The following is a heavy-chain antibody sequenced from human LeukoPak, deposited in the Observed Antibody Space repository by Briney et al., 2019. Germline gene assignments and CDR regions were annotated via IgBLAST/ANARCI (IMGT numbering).Heavy chain of an antibody. CDR1: GFTFSSYE. D-gene: IGHD3-10*01. V-gene: IGHV3-48*03. Sequence: PGGSLRLSCAASGFTFSSYEMNWVRQAPGKGLEWVSYISSSGSTTYYADSVKGRFTISRDNAKTSLYLQMNSLRAEDTAVYYCASAGSLDYWGQGTLVTVSS. J-gene: IGHJ4*02. CDR3: ASAGSLDY. CDR2: ISSSGSTT.